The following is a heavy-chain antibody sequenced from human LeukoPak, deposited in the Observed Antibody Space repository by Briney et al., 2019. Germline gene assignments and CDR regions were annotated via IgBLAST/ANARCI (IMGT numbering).Heavy chain of an antibody. V-gene: IGHV4-59*08. Sequence: SETLSLTCTVSGGSISSYYWSWIRQPPGKGLEWIGYIYYSGSTNYNPSLKSRVTISVDTSKNQFSLKLSSVTAADTAVYYCARPMTRGDDAFDIWGQGTMVTVSS. CDR3: ARPMTRGDDAFDI. J-gene: IGHJ3*02. CDR2: IYYSGST. D-gene: IGHD3-10*01. CDR1: GGSISSYY.